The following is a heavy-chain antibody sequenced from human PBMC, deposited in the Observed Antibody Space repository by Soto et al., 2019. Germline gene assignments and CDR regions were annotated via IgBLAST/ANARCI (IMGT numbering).Heavy chain of an antibody. D-gene: IGHD2-15*01. J-gene: IGHJ6*02. CDR3: ARGSGGSSYYYDGMDV. CDR1: GGTFSSYA. CDR2: IIPIFGTA. V-gene: IGHV1-69*12. Sequence: QVQLVQSGAEVKKPGSSVKVSCKASGGTFSSYAINWVRQAPGQGLEWMGGIIPIFGTANYAQKFQGRVTITADEXTXIAYMELSSLRSEDTAVYYCARGSGGSSYYYDGMDVWGQGTTVTVSS.